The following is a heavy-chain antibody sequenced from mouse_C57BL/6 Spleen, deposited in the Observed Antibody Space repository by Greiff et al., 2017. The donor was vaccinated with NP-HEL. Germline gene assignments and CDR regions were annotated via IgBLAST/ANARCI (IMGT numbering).Heavy chain of an antibody. CDR1: GYTFTSYW. V-gene: IGHV1-59*01. CDR3: ASNSAVDD. CDR2: IDPSDSYT. J-gene: IGHJ2*01. Sequence: QVQLQQPGAELVRPGTSVKLSCKASGYTFTSYWMHWVKQRPGQGLEWIGVIDPSDSYTNYNHKFKGKATLTVDTSSSTAYMQLSSLTSEDSAVYYCASNSAVDDRGQGTTLTVSS.